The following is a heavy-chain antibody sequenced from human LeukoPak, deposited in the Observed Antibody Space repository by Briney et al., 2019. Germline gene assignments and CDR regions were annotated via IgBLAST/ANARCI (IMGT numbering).Heavy chain of an antibody. V-gene: IGHV1-2*02. D-gene: IGHD5-18*01. Sequence: ASVKVSCKASGYTFTGYYMHWVRQAPGQGLEWMGWINPNSGGTNYAQKFQGRVTMTRDMSTSTVYMELSSLRSEDTAVYYCARNQLWLLYYFDYWGQGTLVTVSS. CDR3: ARNQLWLLYYFDY. CDR2: INPNSGGT. J-gene: IGHJ4*02. CDR1: GYTFTGYY.